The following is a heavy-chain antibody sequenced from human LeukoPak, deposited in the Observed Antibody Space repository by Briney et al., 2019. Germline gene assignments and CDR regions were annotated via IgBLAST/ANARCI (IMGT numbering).Heavy chain of an antibody. J-gene: IGHJ4*02. CDR2: IYSGGST. Sequence: GGSLRLSCAASGFTVSSNYMSWVRQAPGKGLEWVSVIYSGGSTYYADSVKGRFTISRDNSKNTLYLQMNSLRAEDTAVYYCAKDRDTMVRGVMDFDYWGQGTLVTVSS. CDR3: AKDRDTMVRGVMDFDY. CDR1: GFTVSSNY. D-gene: IGHD3-10*01. V-gene: IGHV3-66*01.